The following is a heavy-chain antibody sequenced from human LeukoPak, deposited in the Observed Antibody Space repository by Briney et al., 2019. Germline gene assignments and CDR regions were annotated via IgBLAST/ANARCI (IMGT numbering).Heavy chain of an antibody. CDR2: IRYDGSNK. V-gene: IGHV3-30*02. D-gene: IGHD3-16*01. Sequence: GGSLRLSCAASGFTFSSYGMHWVRQAPGKGLEWVAFIRYDGSNKYYADSVKGRFTISRDNSKNTLYLQMNSLRADDTAIYYCAKGLGPVALNGGDYWGQGTLLTVSS. J-gene: IGHJ4*02. CDR3: AKGLGPVALNGGDY. CDR1: GFTFSSYG.